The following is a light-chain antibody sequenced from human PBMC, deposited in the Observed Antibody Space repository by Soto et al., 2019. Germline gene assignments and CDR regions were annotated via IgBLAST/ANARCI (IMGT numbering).Light chain of an antibody. CDR3: SSYTTSITRV. Sequence: QSVLTQPASVSGSPGQSITISCTGSSSDVGAYNYVSWYQQYPGKAPKLMIYDVSKRPSGVSNRFSGSKSGNTASLTISGLQAEDEADYYCSSYTTSITRVFGGGIKLTVL. J-gene: IGLJ3*02. CDR2: DVS. V-gene: IGLV2-14*03. CDR1: SSDVGAYNY.